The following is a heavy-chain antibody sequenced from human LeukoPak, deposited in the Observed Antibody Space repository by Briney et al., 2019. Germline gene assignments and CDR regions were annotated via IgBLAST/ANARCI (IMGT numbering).Heavy chain of an antibody. CDR3: AREAGDYYDSSGYYDN. CDR2: IKQDGSEK. Sequence: GGSLRLSCAASGFTFSSYWMSWVRQAPGKGLEWVANIKQDGSEKYYVDSVKGRFTISRDNAKNSLYLQMNSLRAEDTAVYYCAREAGDYYDSSGYYDNWGQGTPVTVSS. CDR1: GFTFSSYW. J-gene: IGHJ4*02. D-gene: IGHD3-22*01. V-gene: IGHV3-7*03.